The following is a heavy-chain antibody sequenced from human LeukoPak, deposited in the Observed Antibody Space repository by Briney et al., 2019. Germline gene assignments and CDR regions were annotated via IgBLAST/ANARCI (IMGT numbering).Heavy chain of an antibody. V-gene: IGHV3-23*01. CDR1: GFTFSSYA. D-gene: IGHD3-22*01. Sequence: GGSLRLSCAASGFTFSSYAMSWVRQAPGKGLDWVSAITGSGGSKYYADSVKGRFTISRDNSKNTLYLQMNSLRAEDTAVYYCAKDRRGYYYDSSGYRTSADAFDIWGQGTMVTVSS. CDR3: AKDRRGYYYDSSGYRTSADAFDI. CDR2: ITGSGGSK. J-gene: IGHJ3*02.